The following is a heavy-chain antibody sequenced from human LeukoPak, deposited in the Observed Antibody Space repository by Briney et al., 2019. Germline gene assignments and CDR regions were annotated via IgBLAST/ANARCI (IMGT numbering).Heavy chain of an antibody. J-gene: IGHJ4*01. V-gene: IGHV3-23*01. D-gene: IGHD2-21*02. CDR2: ITGSSDST. CDR3: AKKTSYCAGDCYPYYFDY. Sequence: PGGSLRLSCAASGFTFSSYTMTWVRQAPGKGLEWVSGITGSSDSTYYVDSVKGRFTVSRDNSRNTLFLQMNSLRAEDTAVYYCAKKTSYCAGDCYPYYFDYWGHGTLVTVSS. CDR1: GFTFSSYT.